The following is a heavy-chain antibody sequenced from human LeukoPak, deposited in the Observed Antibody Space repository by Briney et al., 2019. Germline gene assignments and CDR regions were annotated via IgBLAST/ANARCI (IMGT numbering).Heavy chain of an antibody. J-gene: IGHJ4*02. D-gene: IGHD7-27*01. V-gene: IGHV3-23*01. CDR1: GGSFSGYY. CDR2: ISGSGAT. Sequence: ETLSLTCAVYGGSFSGYYWSWIRQPPGKGLEWVSGISGSGATDYADSVKGRFTISRDNSKNTLYLQINSLRAEDTAVYYCAKDLNWGGRWGQGTLVTVSS. CDR3: AKDLNWGGR.